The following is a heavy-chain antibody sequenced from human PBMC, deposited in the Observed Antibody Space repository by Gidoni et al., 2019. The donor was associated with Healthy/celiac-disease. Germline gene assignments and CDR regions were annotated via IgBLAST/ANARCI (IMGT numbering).Heavy chain of an antibody. CDR1: GFTFSSYW. D-gene: IGHD3-3*01. CDR3: ARDRTDFWSVMDV. J-gene: IGHJ6*04. V-gene: IGHV3-7*01. Sequence: EVQLVESGGGLVQPGGSLRLSCAASGFTFSSYWMSWVRQAPGKGLEWVANIKQDGSEKYYVDSVKGRFTISRDNAKNSLYLQMNSLRAEDTAVYYCARDRTDFWSVMDVWGKGTTVTVSS. CDR2: IKQDGSEK.